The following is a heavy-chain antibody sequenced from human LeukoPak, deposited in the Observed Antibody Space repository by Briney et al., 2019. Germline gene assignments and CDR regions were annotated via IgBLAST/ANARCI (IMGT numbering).Heavy chain of an antibody. CDR1: GGSFSGYY. CDR3: ARHIRGSRPGYYYYGMDV. V-gene: IGHV4-34*01. Sequence: KPSETLSLTCAVYGGSFSGYYWNWIRQPPGKGLEWIGEINHSGSTNYNPSLKSRVTISVDTSKNQFSLKLSSVTAADTAVYYCARHIRGSRPGYYYYGMDVWGQGTTVTVSS. CDR2: INHSGST. J-gene: IGHJ6*02. D-gene: IGHD3-10*01.